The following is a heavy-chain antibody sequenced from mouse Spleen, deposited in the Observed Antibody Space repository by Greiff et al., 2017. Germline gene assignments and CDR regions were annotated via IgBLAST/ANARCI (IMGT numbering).Heavy chain of an antibody. J-gene: IGHJ2*01. D-gene: IGHD2-4*01. CDR1: GYTFTSYW. CDR3: ARIYYDYV. V-gene: IGHV1-55*01. CDR2: IYPGSGST. Sequence: VHLVESGAELVKPGASVKMSCKASGYTFTSYWITWVKQRPGQGLEWIGDIYPGSGSTNYNEKFKSKATLTVDTSSSTAYMQLSSLTSEDSAVYYCARIYYDYVWGQGTTLTVSS.